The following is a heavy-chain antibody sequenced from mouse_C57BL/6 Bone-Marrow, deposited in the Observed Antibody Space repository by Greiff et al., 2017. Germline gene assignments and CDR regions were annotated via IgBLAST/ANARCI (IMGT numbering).Heavy chain of an antibody. CDR2: ISSGGSYT. D-gene: IGHD1-1*01. CDR3: ARHVIYYGSFYYFDY. J-gene: IGHJ2*01. Sequence: EVMLVESGGDLVKPGGSLKLSCAASGFTFSSYGMSWVRQTPDQRLEWVATISSGGSYTYYPDSVKGRFTISRDNAKNTLYLQMSSLKSEDTAMYYCARHVIYYGSFYYFDYWGQGTTLTVSS. CDR1: GFTFSSYG. V-gene: IGHV5-6*02.